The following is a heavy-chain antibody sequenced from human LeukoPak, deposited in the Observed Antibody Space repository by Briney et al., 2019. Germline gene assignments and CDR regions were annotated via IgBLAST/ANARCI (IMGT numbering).Heavy chain of an antibody. Sequence: ASVKVSCKASGHTFTNYGITWVRQAPGQGLEWMGWISAYNGNTNYAQKFQGRVTMTTDTSTNTVYMELRSLRSDDTAVYYCARVRSDSSGYYYRYYYYYYMDVWGKGTTVTVSS. J-gene: IGHJ6*03. CDR3: ARVRSDSSGYYYRYYYYYYMDV. D-gene: IGHD3-22*01. CDR1: GHTFTNYG. CDR2: ISAYNGNT. V-gene: IGHV1-18*01.